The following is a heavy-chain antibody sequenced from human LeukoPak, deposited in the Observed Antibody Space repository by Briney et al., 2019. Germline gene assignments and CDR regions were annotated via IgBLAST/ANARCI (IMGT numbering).Heavy chain of an antibody. CDR1: GGSISSGGNY. V-gene: IGHV4-31*03. CDR3: ATSEYYYDSSGYYGN. CDR2: IYYTGST. J-gene: IGHJ4*02. Sequence: SETQSLTCTVSGGSISSGGNYWNWIRQHPGKGLDWIGYIYYTGSTYYNPSLKSRVTISVDTSKNQFSLKLRSVTTADTAVYYCATSEYYYDSSGYYGNWGQGTLVTVSS. D-gene: IGHD3-22*01.